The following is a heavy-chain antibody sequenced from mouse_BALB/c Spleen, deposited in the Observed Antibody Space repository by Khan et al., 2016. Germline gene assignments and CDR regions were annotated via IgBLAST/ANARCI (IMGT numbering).Heavy chain of an antibody. J-gene: IGHJ4*01. CDR3: ARYYGSSDYAMDY. CDR2: INTNTGEP. V-gene: IGHV9-3*02. D-gene: IGHD1-1*01. CDR1: GYTFTNYG. Sequence: QIQLVQSGPELKKPGETVKISCKASGYTFTNYGMNWVKQAPGKGLKWMGWINTNTGEPTYAEEFKGRFAFTLETSASTAYLQINNLKNEDTATDFCARYYGSSDYAMDYWGQGTSVTVSS.